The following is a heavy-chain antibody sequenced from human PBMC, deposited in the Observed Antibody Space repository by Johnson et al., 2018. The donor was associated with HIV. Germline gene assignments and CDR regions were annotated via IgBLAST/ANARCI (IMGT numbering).Heavy chain of an antibody. CDR1: GFTFSSYG. CDR2: IRSDGSNK. Sequence: QVQLVESGGGVVQPGGSLRLSCAASGFTFSSYGMHWVRQAPGKGLEWVAFIRSDGSNKYYADSVKGRFTISRDNSKNTLYLQMNTLTAEDTALYYCAKLQYFSSGSCYFDALDIWGQGTMVPVSS. J-gene: IGHJ3*02. V-gene: IGHV3-30*02. D-gene: IGHD2-15*01. CDR3: AKLQYFSSGSCYFDALDI.